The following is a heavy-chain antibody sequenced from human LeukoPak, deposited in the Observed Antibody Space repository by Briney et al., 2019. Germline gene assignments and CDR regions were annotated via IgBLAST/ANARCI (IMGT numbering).Heavy chain of an antibody. CDR1: GFTFSSDW. J-gene: IGHJ4*02. CDR2: INQDGRDK. Sequence: GGSLRLSCAASGFTFSSDWMSWARQAPGKGLEWVANINQDGRDKSYVDSVRGRFTISRDNARNSLYLQMNSLRAEDTAMYYCAGGAGYWGQGTLVTVSS. V-gene: IGHV3-7*01. CDR3: AGGAGY.